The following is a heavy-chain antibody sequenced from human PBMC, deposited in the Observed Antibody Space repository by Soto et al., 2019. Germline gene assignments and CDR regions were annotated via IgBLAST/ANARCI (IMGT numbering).Heavy chain of an antibody. V-gene: IGHV3-74*01. CDR3: TRDGSGYSVY. J-gene: IGHJ4*02. CDR1: GFTVSSNY. D-gene: IGHD3-3*01. Sequence: GGSLRLSCAASGFTVSSNYMSWVRQAPGKGLVWVSRINSDGSSTSYADSVKGRFTISRDNAKRSLYLQMNNLRAEDTALYYSTRDGSGYSVYWGLGTLVTVSS. CDR2: INSDGSST.